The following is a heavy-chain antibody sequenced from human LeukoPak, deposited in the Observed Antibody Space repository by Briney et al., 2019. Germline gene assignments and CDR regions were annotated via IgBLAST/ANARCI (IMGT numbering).Heavy chain of an antibody. J-gene: IGHJ5*02. CDR3: AILSAYSSGFDP. D-gene: IGHD6-19*01. CDR2: INPSGGST. Sequence: ASVKASCKASGYTFTSYYMHWVRQAPGHGLEWMRIINPSGGSTSYAQKFQGRVTMTRDTSASTVYMELSSLRSEDTAVYYCAILSAYSSGFDPWGQGTLVTVSS. CDR1: GYTFTSYY. V-gene: IGHV1-46*01.